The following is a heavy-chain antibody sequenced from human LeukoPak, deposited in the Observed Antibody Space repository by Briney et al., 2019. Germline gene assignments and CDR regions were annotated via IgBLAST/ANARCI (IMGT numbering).Heavy chain of an antibody. D-gene: IGHD2-15*01. J-gene: IGHJ4*02. CDR1: GFTLSTYW. Sequence: GGSLRLSCAASGFTLSTYWMNWVRQAPGKGLEWVATIKQDGSEKYYVDSVKGRFTISRDNAKNSLYLQMNSLRAEDTAVYYCARGYLGYCSGGSCYSEGFDYWGQGTLVTVSS. V-gene: IGHV3-7*03. CDR3: ARGYLGYCSGGSCYSEGFDY. CDR2: IKQDGSEK.